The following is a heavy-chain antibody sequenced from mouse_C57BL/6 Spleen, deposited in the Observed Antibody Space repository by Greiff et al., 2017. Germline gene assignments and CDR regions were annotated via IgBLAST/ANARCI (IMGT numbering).Heavy chain of an antibody. CDR1: GFSLTSYA. CDR3: ARNPPSLRYAMDY. V-gene: IGHV2-9-1*01. J-gene: IGHJ4*01. CDR2: IWTGGGT. D-gene: IGHD6-1*01. Sequence: VKLMESGPGLVAPSQSLSITCTVSGFSLTSYAISWVRQPPGKGLEWLGVIWTGGGTNYNSALKSRLSISKDNSKSQVFLKMNSLQTDDTARYYCARNPPSLRYAMDYWGQGTSVTVSS.